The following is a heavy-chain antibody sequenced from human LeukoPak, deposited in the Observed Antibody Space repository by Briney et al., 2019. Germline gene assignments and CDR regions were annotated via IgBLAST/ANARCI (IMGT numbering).Heavy chain of an antibody. CDR3: ASSAYAMFDY. V-gene: IGHV3-66*01. J-gene: IGHJ4*02. CDR1: GFTVSNNY. CDR2: IYSGGTT. D-gene: IGHD2-8*01. Sequence: GGSLRLSCEASGFTVSNNYMNWVRQAPGKGLEWVSVIYSGGTTYYADSVKGRFTISRDNSKNTLYLQMNSLRAEDTAVYYCASSAYAMFDYWGQGTLVTVSS.